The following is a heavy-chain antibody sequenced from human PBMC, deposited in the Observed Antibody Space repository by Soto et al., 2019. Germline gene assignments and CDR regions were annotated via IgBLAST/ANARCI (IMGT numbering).Heavy chain of an antibody. CDR1: GGTFSSYA. J-gene: IGHJ4*02. D-gene: IGHD3-10*01. V-gene: IGHV1-69*13. Sequence: ASVKVSCKASGGTFSSYAISWVRQAPGQGLEWMGGIIPIFGTANYAQKFQGRVTITADESTSTAYMELSSLRSEDTAVYYCARVGRMVRGVTEGIDYWGQGTLVTVSS. CDR3: ARVGRMVRGVTEGIDY. CDR2: IIPIFGTA.